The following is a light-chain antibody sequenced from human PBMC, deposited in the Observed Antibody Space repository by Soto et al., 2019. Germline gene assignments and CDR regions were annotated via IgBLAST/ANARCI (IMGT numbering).Light chain of an antibody. V-gene: IGKV3-20*01. CDR2: NAA. CDR3: QQYGSSPFT. Sequence: ILLTQFPGTLSLSQGERVTLSCRASQSVSNSFLAWYQQKPGQAPRLLIYNAASRAGGIPDRFRGSGSGTDFTLTISRLEPEDFAVYYCQQYGSSPFTFGPGTKVEIK. CDR1: QSVSNSF. J-gene: IGKJ3*01.